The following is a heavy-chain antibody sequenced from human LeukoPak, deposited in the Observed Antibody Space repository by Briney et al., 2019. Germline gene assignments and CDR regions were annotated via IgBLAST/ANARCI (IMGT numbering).Heavy chain of an antibody. Sequence: PSETLSLTCAVYGGSFSGYYWSWIRQPPGKGLEWIGYIHHSGTTNYSPSLKSRVTISVDMSKNQFFLNLTSVTAADTAVYYCARGRLGATYWGQGTLVTVSS. J-gene: IGHJ4*02. CDR1: GGSFSGYY. CDR2: IHHSGTT. D-gene: IGHD1-26*01. V-gene: IGHV4-34*01. CDR3: ARGRLGATY.